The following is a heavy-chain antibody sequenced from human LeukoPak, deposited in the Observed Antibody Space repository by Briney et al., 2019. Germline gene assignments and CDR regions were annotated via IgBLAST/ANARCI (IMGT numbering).Heavy chain of an antibody. V-gene: IGHV1-69*13. CDR1: GGTFSSYA. CDR2: INPIFGTA. Sequence: ASVKVSCKASGGTFSSYAISWVRQAPGQGLEWMGGINPIFGTANYAQKFQGRVTITADESTSTAYVELSSLRSEDTAVYYCARDRRGTVPRAFDYWGQGTLVTVSS. D-gene: IGHD4-17*01. CDR3: ARDRRGTVPRAFDY. J-gene: IGHJ4*02.